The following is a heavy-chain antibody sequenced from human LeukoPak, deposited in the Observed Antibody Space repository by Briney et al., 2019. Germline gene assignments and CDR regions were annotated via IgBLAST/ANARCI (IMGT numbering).Heavy chain of an antibody. CDR2: IYPGDSDT. Sequence: GESLKISCKGSGYSFTSYWIGWVRQMPGKGLEWMGIIYPGDSDTRYSPSFQGQVTISADKSISTAYLQWSSLKASDTAMYYCARRADLDYGDYAGGNFGYWGQGTLVTVSS. CDR3: ARRADLDYGDYAGGNFGY. V-gene: IGHV5-51*01. CDR1: GYSFTSYW. D-gene: IGHD4-17*01. J-gene: IGHJ4*02.